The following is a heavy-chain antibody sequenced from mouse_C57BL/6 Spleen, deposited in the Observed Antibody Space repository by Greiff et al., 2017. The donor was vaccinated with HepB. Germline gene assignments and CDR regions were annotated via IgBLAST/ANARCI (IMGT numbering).Heavy chain of an antibody. J-gene: IGHJ4*01. V-gene: IGHV14-4*01. Sequence: EVQLQQSGAELVRPGASVKLSCTASGFNIKDDYMHWVKQRPEQGLEWIGWIDPENGDTEYASKFQGKATITADKSSNTAYLQLSSLTSEDTAVYYCTPRWLPPMDYWGQGTSVTVSS. D-gene: IGHD2-3*01. CDR3: TPRWLPPMDY. CDR2: IDPENGDT. CDR1: GFNIKDDY.